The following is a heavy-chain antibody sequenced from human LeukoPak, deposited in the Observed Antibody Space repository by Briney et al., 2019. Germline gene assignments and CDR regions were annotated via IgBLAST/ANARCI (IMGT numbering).Heavy chain of an antibody. CDR3: ARIPGIAAAGAWFDP. D-gene: IGHD6-13*01. CDR2: INHSGST. J-gene: IGHJ5*02. CDR1: GGSFSGYY. V-gene: IGHV4-34*01. Sequence: SETLSLTCAVYGGSFSGYYWCWIRQPPGKGLEWIGEINHSGSTNYNPSLKSRVTISVDTSKNQFSLKLSSVTAADTAVYYCARIPGIAAAGAWFDPWGQGTLVTVSS.